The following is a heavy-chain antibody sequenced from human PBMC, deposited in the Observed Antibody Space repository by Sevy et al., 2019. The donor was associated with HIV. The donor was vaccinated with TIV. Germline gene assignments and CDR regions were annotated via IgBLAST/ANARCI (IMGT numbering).Heavy chain of an antibody. CDR1: GDSISSSSYY. V-gene: IGHV4-39*02. CDR2: ISYSGNT. J-gene: IGHJ4*02. CDR3: AREKRDGYNFPGGTLPDY. Sequence: SETLSLTCIVSGDSISSSSYYWGWIRQPPGKGLEWIASISYSGNTYYNPSLKSRTTMSIDTSKNQFFLTLNSVTAPDAAVYYCAREKRDGYNFPGGTLPDYWGQGTLVTVSS. D-gene: IGHD5-12*01.